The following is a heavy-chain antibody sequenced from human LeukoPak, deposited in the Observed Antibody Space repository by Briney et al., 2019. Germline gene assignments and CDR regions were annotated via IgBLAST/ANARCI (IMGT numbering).Heavy chain of an antibody. J-gene: IGHJ4*02. CDR1: GGSISSSHYY. V-gene: IGHV4-39*07. CDR2: IYYSGST. CDR3: ARPNLRRGGEIDY. Sequence: SETLSLTCTVSGGSISSSHYYWGWIRQPPGKGLEWIGSIYYSGSTYYNPSLKSRVTISVDTSKNQFSLKLGSVTAADTAVYYCARPNLRRGGEIDYWGQGTLVTVSS. D-gene: IGHD3-16*01.